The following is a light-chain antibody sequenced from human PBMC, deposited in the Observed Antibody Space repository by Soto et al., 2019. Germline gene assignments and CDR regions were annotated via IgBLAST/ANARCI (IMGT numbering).Light chain of an antibody. J-gene: IGKJ4*01. CDR2: DAS. Sequence: EIVMSQSPDALSVTPGEGPTLSCRASQTVSSNLAWYQQKPGQAPRLLIYDASSRATGMPDRFSGGGSGTDFTLTISRLEPEDFAVYYCQQFSSYPLTFGGGTKVDI. CDR1: QTVSSN. V-gene: IGKV3-20*01. CDR3: QQFSSYPLT.